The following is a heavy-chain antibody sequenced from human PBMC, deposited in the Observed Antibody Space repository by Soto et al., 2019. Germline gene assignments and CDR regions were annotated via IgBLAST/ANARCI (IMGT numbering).Heavy chain of an antibody. CDR3: MTEYKGY. J-gene: IGHJ4*02. D-gene: IGHD1-20*01. CDR1: GFTCYYYA. V-gene: IGHV3-9*01. CDR2: ISWCSVSI. Sequence: SLRLSCAASGFTCYYYARHWVRQALGKGLEWVSGISWCSVSIGYVDSVKGRFTISRDNAKSSVYLQTNSLRAEDTAVYYGMTEYKGYWGQGTPVTISS.